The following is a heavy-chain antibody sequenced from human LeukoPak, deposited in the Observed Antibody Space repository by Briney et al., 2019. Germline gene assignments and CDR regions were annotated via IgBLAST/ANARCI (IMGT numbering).Heavy chain of an antibody. CDR3: ARLMMSSTGYLDV. CDR2: IYYSGST. Sequence: SETLSLTCTVSGGSISSSSYYWGWIRQPPGKGLEWIGNIYYSGSTYYNPSLKSRVTISVDTSKNQFSLKLSSVTAADTAVYYCARLMMSSTGYLDVWGKGTTVTVSS. J-gene: IGHJ6*03. CDR1: GGSISSSSYY. V-gene: IGHV4-39*07. D-gene: IGHD2-8*02.